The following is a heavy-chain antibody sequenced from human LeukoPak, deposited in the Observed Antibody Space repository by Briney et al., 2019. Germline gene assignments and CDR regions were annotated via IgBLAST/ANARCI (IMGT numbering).Heavy chain of an antibody. J-gene: IGHJ4*02. CDR2: INAGNGNT. V-gene: IGHV1-3*01. CDR3: ARDPTLDYGDYGDY. CDR1: GYTFTSYA. D-gene: IGHD4-17*01. Sequence: ASVKVSCKASGYTFTSYAMHWVRQAPGQRLEWMGWINAGNGNTKYSQKFQGRVTITRDTSASTAYMELSSLRSEDTAVYYCARDPTLDYGDYGDYWGQGTLVTVSS.